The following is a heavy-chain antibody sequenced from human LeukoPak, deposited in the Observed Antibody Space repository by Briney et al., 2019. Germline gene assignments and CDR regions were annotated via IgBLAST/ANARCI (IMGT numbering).Heavy chain of an antibody. CDR1: GGTFSSYA. CDR2: IIPIFGTA. D-gene: IGHD2-15*01. CDR3: ARGGYPDAFDI. J-gene: IGHJ3*02. Sequence: SVKVSCKASGGTFSSYAISWVRQAPGQGLEWMGGIIPIFGTANYAQKLQGRVTMATDTSTSTAYMELRSLRSDDTAVYYCARGGYPDAFDIWGQGTMVTVSS. V-gene: IGHV1-69*05.